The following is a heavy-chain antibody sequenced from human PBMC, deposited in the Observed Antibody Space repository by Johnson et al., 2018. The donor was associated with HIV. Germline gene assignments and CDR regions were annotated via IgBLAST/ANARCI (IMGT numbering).Heavy chain of an antibody. V-gene: IGHV3-30-3*01. CDR1: GFTFSSYA. Sequence: QVLLVESGGGVVQPGRSLRLSCAASGFTFSSYAMHWVRQAPGKGLEWVAVISYDGSNKYYADSVKGRFTISRDNSRNTLYLQMNSLRAEDTAVYYCAKGKKSLPDAFDIWGQGTMVTVSS. CDR3: AKGKKSLPDAFDI. CDR2: ISYDGSNK. J-gene: IGHJ3*02.